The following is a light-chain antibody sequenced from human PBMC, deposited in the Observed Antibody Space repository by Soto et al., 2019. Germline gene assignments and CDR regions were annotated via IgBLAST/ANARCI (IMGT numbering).Light chain of an antibody. CDR2: DVT. CDR3: CSYVGTYTYV. Sequence: QSVLTQPRSVSGSPGQSVTISCTGTKSDLGDYNYVSWFQQHPGKTPKLMIYDVTRRPSGVPDRFSGSQSGNTASLTISGLQAEDEADYYCCSYVGTYTYVFGTGTKVTVL. CDR1: KSDLGDYNY. J-gene: IGLJ1*01. V-gene: IGLV2-11*01.